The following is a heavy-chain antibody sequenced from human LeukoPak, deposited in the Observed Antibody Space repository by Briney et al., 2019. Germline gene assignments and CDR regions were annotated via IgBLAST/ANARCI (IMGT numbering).Heavy chain of an antibody. CDR1: GGSISGYY. J-gene: IGHJ6*02. D-gene: IGHD6-19*01. CDR2: IYYSGST. Sequence: SETLSLTCTVSGGSISGYYWSWIRQPPGKGLEWIGYIYYSGSTNYNPSLKSRVTISVDTSKNQFSLKLSSVTAADTAVYYCARRGYSSGWSYGMDVWGQGTTVTVSS. CDR3: ARRGYSSGWSYGMDV. V-gene: IGHV4-59*08.